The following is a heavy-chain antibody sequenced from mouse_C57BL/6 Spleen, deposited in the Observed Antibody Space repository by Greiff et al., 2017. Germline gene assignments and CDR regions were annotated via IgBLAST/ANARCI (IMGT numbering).Heavy chain of an antibody. CDR1: GFTFSDYY. J-gene: IGHJ4*01. Sequence: DVQLVESEGGLVQPGSSMKLSCTASGFTFSDYYMAWVRQVPEKGLEWVANINSDGSSTYYLDSLKSRFIISRDNAKNILYLQMSSLKSEDTATYYCERRGGGGYALDYWGQGTSVTVSS. D-gene: IGHD1-1*02. CDR2: INSDGSST. CDR3: ERRGGGGYALDY. V-gene: IGHV5-16*01.